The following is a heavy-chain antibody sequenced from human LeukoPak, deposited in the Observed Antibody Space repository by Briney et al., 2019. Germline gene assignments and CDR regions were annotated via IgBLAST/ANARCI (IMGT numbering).Heavy chain of an antibody. J-gene: IGHJ4*02. CDR2: INHSGST. D-gene: IGHD4-17*01. V-gene: IGHV4-34*01. Sequence: SSETLSLTCAVYGGSFSDYFWSWIRQPPGKGLEWIGEINHSGSTIYNPSLKSRVTISVDTSKNQFSLKLNSLTAADTAVYYCAVGGDLPGWGQGTPVTVSS. CDR1: GGSFSDYF. CDR3: AVGGDLPG.